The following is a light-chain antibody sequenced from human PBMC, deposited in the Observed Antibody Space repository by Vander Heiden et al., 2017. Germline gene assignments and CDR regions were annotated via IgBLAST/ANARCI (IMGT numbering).Light chain of an antibody. Sequence: SYELTQPPSVSVSPGQTASITCSGDKLGNKYVCWYQQKPGQSPVLVIYEDSKRPSGIPERFSGSYSGNTATLTISGTQAMDEADYYCQAWDTSVVFGGGTKLTVL. CDR1: KLGNKY. CDR2: EDS. V-gene: IGLV3-1*01. J-gene: IGLJ2*01. CDR3: QAWDTSVV.